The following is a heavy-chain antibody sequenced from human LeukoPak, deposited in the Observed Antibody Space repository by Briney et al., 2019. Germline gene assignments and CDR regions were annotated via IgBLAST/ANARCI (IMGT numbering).Heavy chain of an antibody. J-gene: IGHJ5*02. CDR2: IYSGGST. D-gene: IGHD7-27*01. V-gene: IGHV3-53*01. CDR1: GFTFSSYW. Sequence: PGGSLRLSCAASGFTFSSYWMTWVRQAPGKGLEWVSVIYSGGSTYYADSVKGRFTISRDNSKNTLYLQMNSLRAEDTAVYYCTRNWGSDNWFDPWGQGTLVTVSS. CDR3: TRNWGSDNWFDP.